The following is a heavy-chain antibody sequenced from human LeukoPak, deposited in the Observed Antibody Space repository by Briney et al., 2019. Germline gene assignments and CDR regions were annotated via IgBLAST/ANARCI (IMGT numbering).Heavy chain of an antibody. CDR2: IRSKANSYAT. Sequence: PGGSLKLSCAASGFTFSGSAMHWVRQASGKGLEWVGRIRSKANSYATAYAALVKGRFTISRDDSKNTAYLQMNSLKTEGTAVYYCTRHGETVADDWGQGTLVTVSS. CDR1: GFTFSGSA. V-gene: IGHV3-73*01. J-gene: IGHJ4*02. CDR3: TRHGETVADD. D-gene: IGHD4-23*01.